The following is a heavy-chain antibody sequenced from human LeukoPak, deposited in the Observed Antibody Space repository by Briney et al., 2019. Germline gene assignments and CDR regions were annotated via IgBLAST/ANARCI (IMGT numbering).Heavy chain of an antibody. Sequence: GGSLRLSCAASGFTFSSYSMNWVRQAPGKGLEWVSSISSSSSYIYYADSVKGRFTISRDNAKNSLYLQMNSLRGEDTAVYYCARDWNADYTNGPYYFDYWGQGSLVTVSS. J-gene: IGHJ4*02. CDR1: GFTFSSYS. V-gene: IGHV3-21*01. CDR2: ISSSSSYI. CDR3: ARDWNADYTNGPYYFDY. D-gene: IGHD4-11*01.